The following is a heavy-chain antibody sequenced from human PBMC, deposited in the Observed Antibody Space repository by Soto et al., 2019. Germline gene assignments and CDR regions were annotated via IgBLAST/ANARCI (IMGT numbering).Heavy chain of an antibody. J-gene: IGHJ4*02. D-gene: IGHD2-2*01. CDR2: MNPNSGNT. V-gene: IGHV1-8*02. CDR3: AINPYCSSTSCYLYY. Sequence: ASVKVSCKASGYTFTSYDINWVRQATGQGLEWMGWMNPNSGNTGYAQKFQGRVTMTRNTSISTAYMELSSLRSEDTAGYYCAINPYCSSTSCYLYYWGQGTLVNVSS. CDR1: GYTFTSYD.